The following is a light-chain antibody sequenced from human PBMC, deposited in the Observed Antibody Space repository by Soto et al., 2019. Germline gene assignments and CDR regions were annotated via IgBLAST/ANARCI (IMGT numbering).Light chain of an antibody. Sequence: QSALAQPASVSGSPGQSITISCSGTSSDIGYYNYVSWYQQHPGKAPKLVLYEVSNRPSGISNRFSGSKSGNTASLTISGLQAEDEGDYYCSSYTSSSTLEVFGTGTKLTVL. J-gene: IGLJ1*01. CDR1: SSDIGYYNY. CDR2: EVS. V-gene: IGLV2-14*01. CDR3: SSYTSSSTLEV.